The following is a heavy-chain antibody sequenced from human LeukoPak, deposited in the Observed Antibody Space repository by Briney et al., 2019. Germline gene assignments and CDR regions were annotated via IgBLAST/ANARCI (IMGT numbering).Heavy chain of an antibody. CDR1: GYTFTGYY. CDR3: AREYSSSSGSDY. J-gene: IGHJ4*02. V-gene: IGHV1-2*06. D-gene: IGHD6-6*01. CDR2: INPNSGGT. Sequence: ASVKVSCKASGYTFTGYYMHWVRQAPGQGLEWMGRINPNSGGTNYAQKFQGRDTMTRDTYISTAYMELSRLRSDDTAVYYCAREYSSSSGSDYWGQGTPVTVSS.